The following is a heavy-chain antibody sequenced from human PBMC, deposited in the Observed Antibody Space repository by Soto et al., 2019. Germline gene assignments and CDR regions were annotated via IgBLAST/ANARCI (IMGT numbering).Heavy chain of an antibody. CDR1: GYTFTSHD. D-gene: IGHD4-17*01. V-gene: IGHV1-8*01. J-gene: IGHJ4*02. CDR2: MNPNSGNT. CDR3: ARWDYGDYARFDY. Sequence: HVQLVQSGAEVKKSGASVKVSCKASGYTFTSHDINWVRQATGQGLEWMGWMNPNSGNTGYAQKFKGRVTMTRNTSISTAYMELSSLRSEDTAVYYCARWDYGDYARFDYWGQGTLVTVSS.